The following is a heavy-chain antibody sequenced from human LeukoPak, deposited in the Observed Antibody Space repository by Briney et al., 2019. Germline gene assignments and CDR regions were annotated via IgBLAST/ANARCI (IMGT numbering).Heavy chain of an antibody. CDR3: ARAGMTTASPDAFDI. D-gene: IGHD4-17*01. V-gene: IGHV4-31*03. CDR2: IYYSGST. Sequence: NSSETLSLTCTVSGGSISSGGYYWSWIRQHPGKGLEWIGYIYYSGSTYYNPSLKSRVTISVDTSKNQFSLKLSSVTAADTAVYYCARAGMTTASPDAFDIWGQGTMVTVSS. CDR1: GGSISSGGYY. J-gene: IGHJ3*02.